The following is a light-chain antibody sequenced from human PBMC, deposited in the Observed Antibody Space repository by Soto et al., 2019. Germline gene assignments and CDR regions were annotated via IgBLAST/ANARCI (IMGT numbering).Light chain of an antibody. V-gene: IGLV2-14*01. Sequence: LTQPASVSGSPGQSITISCTGSSSDIGGYYYVSWYQHHPGKAPKLMIYQVSNRPSGVSNRFSGSKSGNTASLTISGLQAEDEADYYCTSYSSSSTFYVFGAGTKVTVL. CDR1: SSDIGGYYY. CDR2: QVS. J-gene: IGLJ1*01. CDR3: TSYSSSSTFYV.